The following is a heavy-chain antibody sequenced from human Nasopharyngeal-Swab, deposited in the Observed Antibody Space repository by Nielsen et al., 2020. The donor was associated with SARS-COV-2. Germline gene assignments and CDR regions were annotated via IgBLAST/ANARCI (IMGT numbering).Heavy chain of an antibody. Sequence: SETLSLTCIVSGGSISISSYYWGWIRQPPGKGLEWIGNIFYSGSTYYNPSLKSRVTISVDTSKNQFSLKLTSVTAADAAVYYCVRRPYSFGYRDTFDIWGQGTMVTASS. CDR1: GGSISISSYY. J-gene: IGHJ3*02. CDR2: IFYSGST. D-gene: IGHD3-22*01. CDR3: VRRPYSFGYRDTFDI. V-gene: IGHV4-39*01.